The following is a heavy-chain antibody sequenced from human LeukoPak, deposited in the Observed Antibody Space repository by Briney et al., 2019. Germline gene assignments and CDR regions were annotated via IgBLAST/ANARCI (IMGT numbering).Heavy chain of an antibody. D-gene: IGHD3-10*01. CDR3: ARSGSIGPYGYYYFYNMDV. Sequence: ASVKVFCMASGYTFTSYGISWVRQAPGQGLERMGWISAYNGNTNYAQSLQGRVTMTTDTSTNTAYMELRSLRSDDTAVYYCARSGSIGPYGYYYFYNMDVWGQGTTVTVSS. CDR2: ISAYNGNT. CDR1: GYTFTSYG. J-gene: IGHJ6*02. V-gene: IGHV1-18*01.